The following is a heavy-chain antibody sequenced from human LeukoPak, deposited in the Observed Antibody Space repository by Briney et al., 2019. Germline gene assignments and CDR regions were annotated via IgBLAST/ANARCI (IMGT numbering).Heavy chain of an antibody. Sequence: PSETLSLTCAVYGGSFSGYYWSWIRQPPGKGLEWIGEINHSGSTNYNPSLKSRVTISVDTSKNQFFLKLSSVTAADTAVYYCARGINWNYGQLDYWGQGTLVTVSS. CDR3: ARGINWNYGQLDY. CDR1: GGSFSGYY. V-gene: IGHV4-34*01. J-gene: IGHJ4*02. CDR2: INHSGST. D-gene: IGHD1-7*01.